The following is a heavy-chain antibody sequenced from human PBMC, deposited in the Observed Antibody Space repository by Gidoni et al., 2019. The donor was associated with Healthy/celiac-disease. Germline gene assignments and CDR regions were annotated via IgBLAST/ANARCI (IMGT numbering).Heavy chain of an antibody. CDR3: ARDSGSYQSNIDY. V-gene: IGHV3-30-3*01. CDR1: GFTFSSYA. D-gene: IGHD1-26*01. Sequence: QVQLVESGGGVVQPGRSLSLSCAASGFTFSSYAMHWVRQAPGKGLEWVAVISYDGSNKYYADSVKGRFTISRDNSKNTLYLQMNSLRAEDTAVYYCARDSGSYQSNIDYWGQGTLVTVSS. J-gene: IGHJ4*02. CDR2: ISYDGSNK.